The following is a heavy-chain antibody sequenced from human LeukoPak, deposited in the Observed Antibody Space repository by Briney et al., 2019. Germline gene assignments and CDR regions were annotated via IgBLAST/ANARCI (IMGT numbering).Heavy chain of an antibody. CDR1: GFSLSTSGVG. Sequence: ESGPTLVNPTQTLTLTCTFSGFSLSTSGVGVGWIRQPPGKALEWLALIYWDDDKRYSPSLKSRLTITKDTSKNQVVLTMTNMDPVDTATYYCAHSSDAARYSSSWFDYWGQGTLVIVSS. CDR3: AHSSDAARYSSSWFDY. D-gene: IGHD6-13*01. V-gene: IGHV2-5*02. J-gene: IGHJ4*02. CDR2: IYWDDDK.